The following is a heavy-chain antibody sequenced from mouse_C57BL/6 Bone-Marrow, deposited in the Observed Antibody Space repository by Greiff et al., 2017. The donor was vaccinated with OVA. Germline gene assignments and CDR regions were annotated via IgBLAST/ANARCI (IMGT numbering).Heavy chain of an antibody. CDR1: GFTFSDYG. CDR2: ISSGSSTI. CDR3: ARINYWYFDV. V-gene: IGHV5-17*01. Sequence: EVQLVESGGGLVKPGGSLKLSCAASGFTFSDYGMHWVRQAPEKGLEWVAYISSGSSTIDYADTVKGRITISRDNAKNTLFLQMTRLRSEDTAMYYCARINYWYFDVWGTGTTVTVSS. J-gene: IGHJ1*03.